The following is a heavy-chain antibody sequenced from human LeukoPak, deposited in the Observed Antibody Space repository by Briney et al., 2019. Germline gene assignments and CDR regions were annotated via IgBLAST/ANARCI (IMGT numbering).Heavy chain of an antibody. Sequence: GGSLRLSCAASGFTFSSYWMNWVRQAPGQGLEWVASIKEDGSEKHYVDSVKGRFTISRDNGKNSLYLQMNSLRAEDTAVYYCARDSGWWRFDFWGQGTLVTVSS. V-gene: IGHV3-7*03. D-gene: IGHD6-13*01. CDR3: ARDSGWWRFDF. CDR1: GFTFSSYW. J-gene: IGHJ4*02. CDR2: IKEDGSEK.